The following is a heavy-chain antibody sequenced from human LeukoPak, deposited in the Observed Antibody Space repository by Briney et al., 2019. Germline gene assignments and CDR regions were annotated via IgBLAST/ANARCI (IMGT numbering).Heavy chain of an antibody. CDR2: IKQDGSEK. Sequence: GGSLRLSCAASGFTFSSYWMSWVRQAPGKGLERVANIKQDGSEKYYVDSVKGRFTISRDNAKNSLYLQMNSLRAEDTAVYYCARAGSPPPEQFDPWGQGTLVTVSS. J-gene: IGHJ5*02. V-gene: IGHV3-7*01. D-gene: IGHD1-1*01. CDR1: GFTFSSYW. CDR3: ARAGSPPPEQFDP.